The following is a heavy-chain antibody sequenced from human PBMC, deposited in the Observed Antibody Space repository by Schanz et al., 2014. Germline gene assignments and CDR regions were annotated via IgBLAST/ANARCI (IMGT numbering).Heavy chain of an antibody. CDR3: ASSGAGYSSSWDFDY. CDR2: IIPILGIA. J-gene: IGHJ4*02. V-gene: IGHV1-69*02. Sequence: QLQLVQSGAEVKKPGASVKVSCKASGYTFTSHGISWVRQAPGQGLEWMGRIIPILGIANYAQKFQGRVTITADKSTFTAYMDVSSLRSEDTAVYYCASSGAGYSSSWDFDYWGQGTLVTVSS. D-gene: IGHD6-13*01. CDR1: GYTFTSHG.